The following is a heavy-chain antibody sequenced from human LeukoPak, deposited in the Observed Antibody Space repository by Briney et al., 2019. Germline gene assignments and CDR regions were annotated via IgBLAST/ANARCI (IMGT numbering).Heavy chain of an antibody. Sequence: SQTLSLTCAISGDSFSSNSAAWNWIRQSPSRGLELVGTTYSRSRWYTGYAVSVKSPINISTDTSRNQFSLQLDSVPPEDTAVYYCARLDANFADFWGQGTLVTVSS. D-gene: IGHD1-7*01. CDR3: ARLDANFADF. CDR1: GDSFSSNSAA. CDR2: TYSRSRWYT. J-gene: IGHJ4*02. V-gene: IGHV6-1*01.